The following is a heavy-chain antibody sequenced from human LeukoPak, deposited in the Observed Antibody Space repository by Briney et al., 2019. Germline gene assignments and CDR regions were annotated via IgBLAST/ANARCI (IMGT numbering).Heavy chain of an antibody. Sequence: SETLSLTCTVSGGSISSYYWSWIRQPAGKGLEWIGRIYTSGSTNYNPSLKSRVTMSVDTSKNQFSLKLSSVTAADTAVYYCAREPDSGYDLNDAFDIWGQGTMVTVSS. J-gene: IGHJ3*02. CDR2: IYTSGST. CDR1: GGSISSYY. D-gene: IGHD5-12*01. CDR3: AREPDSGYDLNDAFDI. V-gene: IGHV4-4*07.